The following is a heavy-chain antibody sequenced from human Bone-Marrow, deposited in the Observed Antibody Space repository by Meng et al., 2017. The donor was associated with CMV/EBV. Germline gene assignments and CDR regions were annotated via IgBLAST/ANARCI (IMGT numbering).Heavy chain of an antibody. CDR3: ARFRKGYCSSTSCYSYYYYGMDV. D-gene: IGHD2-2*02. J-gene: IGHJ6*02. CDR1: GGSVSSGSYY. Sequence: GSLRLSCTVSGGSVSSGSYYWSWIRQPPGKGLEWIGYIYYSGSTNYNPSLKSRVTISVDTSKNQFSLKLSSVTAADTAVYYCARFRKGYCSSTSCYSYYYYGMDVWGQGTTVTVSS. CDR2: IYYSGST. V-gene: IGHV4-61*01.